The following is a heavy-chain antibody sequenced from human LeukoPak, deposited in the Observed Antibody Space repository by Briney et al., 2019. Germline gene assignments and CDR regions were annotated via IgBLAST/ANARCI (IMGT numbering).Heavy chain of an antibody. CDR3: ARVRGYCSSTICYRYYFVY. D-gene: IGHD2-2*01. J-gene: IGHJ4*02. Sequence: SESLSLTCTVSGYSISSGYYWGWIRRLPGKGREGIGTIYHSGGTYYNPSLKSRVTISVDTSKNQFSLKLTSVTAADTAVYYCARVRGYCSSTICYRYYFVYWGQGTLVTVPS. CDR2: IYHSGGT. V-gene: IGHV4-38-2*02. CDR1: GYSISSGYY.